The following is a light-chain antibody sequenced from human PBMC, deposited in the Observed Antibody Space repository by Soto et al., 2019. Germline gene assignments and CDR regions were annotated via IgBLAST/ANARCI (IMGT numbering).Light chain of an antibody. V-gene: IGKV3-15*01. J-gene: IGKJ5*01. CDR1: QSVSSS. Sequence: EIVLTQSPATLSLYPGERVTLSCRASQSVSSSLAWYQQRPGQAPRLLIYDTSTRAAGIAARFSGSGSGTEFTLTISSLQSEDSAVYYCQQYVHWPPGAFGQRTPPEI. CDR2: DTS. CDR3: QQYVHWPPGA.